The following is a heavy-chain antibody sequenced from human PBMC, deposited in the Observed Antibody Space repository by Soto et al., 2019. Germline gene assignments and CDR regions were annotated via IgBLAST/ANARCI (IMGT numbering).Heavy chain of an antibody. J-gene: IGHJ6*02. V-gene: IGHV4-59*08. CDR2: IYYSGST. D-gene: IGHD5-12*01. CDR3: ARHISGWLQFHYYGMDV. CDR1: GGSISSYY. Sequence: PSETLSLTCTVSGGSISSYYWSWIRQPPGKGLEWIGYIYYSGSTNYNPSLKSRVTISVDTSKNQFSLKLSSVTAADTAVYYCARHISGWLQFHYYGMDVWGQGTTVTVSS.